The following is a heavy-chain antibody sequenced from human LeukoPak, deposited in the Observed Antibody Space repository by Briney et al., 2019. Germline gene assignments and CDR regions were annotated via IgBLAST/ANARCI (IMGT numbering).Heavy chain of an antibody. D-gene: IGHD1-26*01. CDR2: ISGSGSTI. CDR3: AKKTIVGATVDAFDI. CDR1: GFTFSDYY. Sequence: GGSLRLSCAASGFTFSDYYMSWIRQAPGKGLEWVSYISGSGSTIYYADSVKGRFTISRDNAKNSLYLQMNSLRAEDTAVYYCAKKTIVGATVDAFDIWGQGTMVTVSS. V-gene: IGHV3-11*04. J-gene: IGHJ3*02.